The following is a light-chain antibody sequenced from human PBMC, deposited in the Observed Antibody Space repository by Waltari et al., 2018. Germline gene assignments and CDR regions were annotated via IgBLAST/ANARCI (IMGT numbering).Light chain of an antibody. V-gene: IGKV1-39*01. CDR1: QSISSS. CDR2: TAS. CDR3: QQQYSVPYT. Sequence: DIQMTQSPSSLSASLGDRVTITCRASQSISSSLNWYQQRPGKAPKLLIYTASSLQSGVPSRFSGSGSATDFTLTISSLQTEDFATYYCQQQYSVPYTFGQGTKLDIK. J-gene: IGKJ2*01.